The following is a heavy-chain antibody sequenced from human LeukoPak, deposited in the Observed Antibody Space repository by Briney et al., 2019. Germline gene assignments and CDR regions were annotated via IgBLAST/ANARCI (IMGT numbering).Heavy chain of an antibody. J-gene: IGHJ4*02. CDR1: GGSISSYS. Sequence: SETLSLTCTVSGGSISSYSWKWIRQSPGKGLEWIGRVYHSGRINYNRSLKRRVTISVDTSKNQFSLNLSSVTAADTAVYYCVSSYGGYVLDYWGQGTLVIVSS. CDR3: VSSYGGYVLDY. V-gene: IGHV4-59*01. D-gene: IGHD5-12*01. CDR2: VYHSGRI.